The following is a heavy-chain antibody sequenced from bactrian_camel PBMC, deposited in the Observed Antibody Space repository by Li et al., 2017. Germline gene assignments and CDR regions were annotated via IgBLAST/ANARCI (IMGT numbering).Heavy chain of an antibody. CDR2: ANTDGSST. CDR3: AVDWEWELRTPMYNY. CDR1: GFMFSSYD. D-gene: IGHD3*01. Sequence: HVQLVESGGGLVQPGGSLRLSCAVSGFMFSSYDMAWVRQAPGQGLEWVSAANTDGSSTYYAESVKGRFAASRDNAKDTLYLQMNSLTTEDTAVYYCAVDWEWELRTPMYNYWGQGTQVTVS. J-gene: IGHJ4*01. V-gene: IGHV3S1*01.